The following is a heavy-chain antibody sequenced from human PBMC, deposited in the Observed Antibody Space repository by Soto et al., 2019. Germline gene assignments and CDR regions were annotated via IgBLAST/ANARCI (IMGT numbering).Heavy chain of an antibody. J-gene: IGHJ5*01. Sequence: QVQLMESGGGAVHPGRSLTVSCAASGFTFSSSAMHWVRQAPGKGLEWVAVISSDGNNKFYADFVEGRFSISRDNSKNKLYLEVNSLTTEDTAVYYCARAFSTSTFFIDSWGRGTPVTVSS. CDR3: ARAFSTSTFFIDS. CDR2: ISSDGNNK. CDR1: GFTFSSSA. V-gene: IGHV3-30-3*01. D-gene: IGHD2-2*01.